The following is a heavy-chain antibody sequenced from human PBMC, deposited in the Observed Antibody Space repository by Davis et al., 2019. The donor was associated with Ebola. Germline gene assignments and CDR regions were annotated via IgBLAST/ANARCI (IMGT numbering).Heavy chain of an antibody. J-gene: IGHJ6*02. V-gene: IGHV3-21*01. CDR3: ARLTTRYYYYGMDV. D-gene: IGHD1-14*01. CDR1: GFTFSTYS. Sequence: GESLKISCAASGFTFSTYSMSWVRQAPGKGLEWVSSISSDSDYIYYADSAKGRFTISRDNAKNSLYLQMNSLRAEDTAVYYCARLTTRYYYYGMDVWGQGTTVTVSS. CDR2: ISSDSDYI.